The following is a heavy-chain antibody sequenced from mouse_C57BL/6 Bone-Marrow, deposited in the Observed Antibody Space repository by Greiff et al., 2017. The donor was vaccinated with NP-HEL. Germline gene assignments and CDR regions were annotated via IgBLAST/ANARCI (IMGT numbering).Heavy chain of an antibody. CDR1: GFTFSDYY. Sequence: EVMLVESGGGLVQPGGSLKLSCAASGFTFSDYYMYWVRQTPEKRLEWVAYISNGGGSTYYPDTVKGRFTISRDNAKNTLYLQMSRLKYEDTAMYYCARRVPDGYDYFDYWGQGTTLTVSS. CDR3: ARRVPDGYDYFDY. CDR2: ISNGGGST. J-gene: IGHJ2*01. V-gene: IGHV5-12*01. D-gene: IGHD2-3*01.